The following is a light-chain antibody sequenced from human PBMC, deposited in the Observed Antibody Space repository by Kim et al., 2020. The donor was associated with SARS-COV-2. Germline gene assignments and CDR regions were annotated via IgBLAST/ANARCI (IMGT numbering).Light chain of an antibody. CDR3: QQYKNWPPWT. J-gene: IGKJ1*01. CDR2: LAS. CDR1: QSVASN. Sequence: SPGERATLSCRASQSVASNLAWYQQKPGEAPRLLFYLASTRATGIPARFSGSGSGTEFTLTISSLQSEDFAVYYCQQYKNWPPWTFGQGTKVDIK. V-gene: IGKV3-15*01.